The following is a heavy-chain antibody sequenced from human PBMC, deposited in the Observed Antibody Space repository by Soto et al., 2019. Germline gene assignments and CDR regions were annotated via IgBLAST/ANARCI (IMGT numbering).Heavy chain of an antibody. Sequence: ASVKVSCKASGYTFTSYAMHWVRQAPGQRLEWMGWINADNGNTKHAQKLQGRVTITTDTSTSTAYMELSSLRSDDTAVYYCARAWIAAAGTIWFDPWGQGTLVTVSS. D-gene: IGHD6-13*01. CDR1: GYTFTSYA. CDR2: INADNGNT. V-gene: IGHV1-3*01. CDR3: ARAWIAAAGTIWFDP. J-gene: IGHJ5*02.